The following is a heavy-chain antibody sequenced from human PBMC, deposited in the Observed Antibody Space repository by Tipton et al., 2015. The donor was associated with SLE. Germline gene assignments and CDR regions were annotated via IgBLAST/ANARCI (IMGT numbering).Heavy chain of an antibody. V-gene: IGHV3-30*02. CDR3: AKTRVEAADTILDYYYGMDV. Sequence: SGAEVKRPGASVKVSCKASGYTFSGYYMHWVRQAPGKGLEWVTFIRYDGRNKYYADSVKGRFTISRDNFKNTVFLQMNSLRPEDTAVYYCAKTRVEAADTILDYYYGMDVWGQGTTVTVSS. J-gene: IGHJ6*02. CDR2: IRYDGRNK. D-gene: IGHD6-13*01. CDR1: GYTFSGYY.